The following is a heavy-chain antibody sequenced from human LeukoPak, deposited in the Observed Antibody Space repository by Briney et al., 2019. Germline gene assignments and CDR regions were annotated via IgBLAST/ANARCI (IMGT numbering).Heavy chain of an antibody. J-gene: IGHJ4*02. CDR2: IYYSGNA. CDR3: ARPWGVAGTVFGY. Sequence: SETLSLTCTVSGGSISSSSYYWGWIRQPPGRGLQWIGSIYYSGNAYYNPSLKSRVTMSVDTSKNQFSLKLRSVTAADTAVYYCARPWGVAGTVFGYWGQGTLVTVSS. D-gene: IGHD6-19*01. V-gene: IGHV4-39*01. CDR1: GGSISSSSYY.